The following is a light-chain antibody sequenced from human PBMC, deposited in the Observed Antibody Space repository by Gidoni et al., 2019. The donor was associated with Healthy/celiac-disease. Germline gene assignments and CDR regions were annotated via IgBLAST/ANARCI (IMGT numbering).Light chain of an antibody. Sequence: DIQMTPSPSSLSASVGDRVTITCQASQDISNYLNWYQQKPGKAPKLLIYDASNLETGVPSRFGGSGSGTDFTFTISSLQPEDIATYYCQQYDNPLITFGPGTKVDIK. CDR3: QQYDNPLIT. J-gene: IGKJ3*01. V-gene: IGKV1-33*01. CDR1: QDISNY. CDR2: DAS.